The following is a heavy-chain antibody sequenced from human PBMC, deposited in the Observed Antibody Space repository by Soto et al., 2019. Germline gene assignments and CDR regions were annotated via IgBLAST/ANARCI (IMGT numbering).Heavy chain of an antibody. Sequence: GGSLRLSCAASGFTFSSYAMHWVRQAPGKGLEWVAVISYDGSNKYYADSVKGRFTISRDNSKNTRYLQMNSLRAEETAVYYCARAGAAEHYYDSSGYYYGAFDIWGQGTMVTVSS. D-gene: IGHD3-22*01. CDR1: GFTFSSYA. V-gene: IGHV3-30-3*01. J-gene: IGHJ3*02. CDR2: ISYDGSNK. CDR3: ARAGAAEHYYDSSGYYYGAFDI.